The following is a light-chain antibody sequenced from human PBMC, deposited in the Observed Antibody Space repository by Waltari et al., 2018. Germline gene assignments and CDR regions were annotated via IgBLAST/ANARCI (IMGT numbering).Light chain of an antibody. CDR1: SSDIGGYSF. J-gene: IGLJ2*01. CDR2: DVS. Sequence: QSALTQPASVSGSPGQSITISCTGTSSDIGGYSFVSWYHQHPGKAPKLMIYDVSNRPSGVSERFSGAKSGNTASLTISGLQAEDEADYYCSSYSNTNTPYVVLLFGGGTKLTVL. CDR3: SSYSNTNTPYVVLL. V-gene: IGLV2-14*03.